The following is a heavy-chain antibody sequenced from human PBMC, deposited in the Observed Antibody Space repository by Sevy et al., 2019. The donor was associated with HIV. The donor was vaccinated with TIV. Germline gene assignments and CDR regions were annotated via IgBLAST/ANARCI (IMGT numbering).Heavy chain of an antibody. V-gene: IGHV3-30-3*01. J-gene: IGHJ5*02. CDR1: GFAFSGYS. D-gene: IGHD5-18*01. Sequence: GGSLRLSCAASGFAFSGYSMHWVRQAPGKGLEWVSVTKHDGSYKKYADSVKGRFTISKDDSKNTLHLQMNSLRLDDTAVYYCVRVGHGYSYGSGFDPWGQGTLVTVSS. CDR3: VRVGHGYSYGSGFDP. CDR2: TKHDGSYK.